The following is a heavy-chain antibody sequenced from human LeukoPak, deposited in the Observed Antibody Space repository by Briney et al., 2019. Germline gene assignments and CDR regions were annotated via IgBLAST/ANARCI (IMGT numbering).Heavy chain of an antibody. V-gene: IGHV3-21*01. D-gene: IGHD1-7*01. CDR1: GFTSSSYS. CDR2: ISSSSSYI. J-gene: IGHJ4*02. Sequence: PGGSLRLSCAASGFTSSSYSMNWVRQAPGKGLEWVSSISSSSSYIYYADSVKGRFTISRDNAKNSLYLQMNSLRAEDTAVYYCARDHGVTGTTYDYWGQGTLVTVSS. CDR3: ARDHGVTGTTYDY.